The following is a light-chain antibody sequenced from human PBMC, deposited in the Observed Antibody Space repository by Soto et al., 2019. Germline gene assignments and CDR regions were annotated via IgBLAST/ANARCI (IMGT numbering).Light chain of an antibody. Sequence: DIQMTQSPSILSASVGDRVTIACRASQSISSWLAWYQQKPGKAPKLLIYKASSLESGVPSRFSGSRSGTEFTLTISSLQPDDFATYYCQQYDGYLWTFGQGTKVDIK. CDR1: QSISSW. CDR2: KAS. V-gene: IGKV1-5*03. J-gene: IGKJ1*01. CDR3: QQYDGYLWT.